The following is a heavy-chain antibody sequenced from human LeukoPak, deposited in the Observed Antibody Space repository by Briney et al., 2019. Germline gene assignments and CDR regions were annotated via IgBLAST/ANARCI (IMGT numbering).Heavy chain of an antibody. CDR3: ARDQAGITGAPFEY. CDR2: ISGYNGNT. J-gene: IGHJ4*02. CDR1: GYSFSNYS. D-gene: IGHD7-27*01. Sequence: ASVKVSCKASGYSFSNYSVSWVRQAPGQGLQWMGWISGYNGNTNYAQQFQGSVTMTTDTSTSTAYMELRSPTSDDTAVYYCARDQAGITGAPFEYWGQGTLVTVSS. V-gene: IGHV1-18*01.